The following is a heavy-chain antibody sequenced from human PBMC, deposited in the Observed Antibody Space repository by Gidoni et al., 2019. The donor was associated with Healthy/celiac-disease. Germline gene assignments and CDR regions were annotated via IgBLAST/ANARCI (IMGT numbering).Heavy chain of an antibody. CDR2: ISWECVST. Sequence: EVQLVESGGVVVQPGGSLRLSCAAPGFTFDDYAMHWVRPAPGKGLEWVSLISWECVSTYYADSVKGRFTISRDNSKNSLYLQMNSLRAEDTALYYCAKDSSYDLAYYGMDVWGQGTTVTVSS. J-gene: IGHJ6*02. CDR3: AKDSSYDLAYYGMDV. D-gene: IGHD3-3*01. V-gene: IGHV3-43D*03. CDR1: GFTFDDYA.